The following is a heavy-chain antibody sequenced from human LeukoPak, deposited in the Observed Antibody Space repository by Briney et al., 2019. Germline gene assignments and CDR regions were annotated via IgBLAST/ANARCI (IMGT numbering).Heavy chain of an antibody. CDR1: GGSISSGGYY. Sequence: SETLSLTCTVSGGSISSGGYYWSWIRQHPGKGLEWIGYIKYSGSTYYNPSLKSRLTISVDTFKNQFSLNLSSVTGADTAVYYCARASRLGELSLGYWGQGTLVTVSS. V-gene: IGHV4-31*03. J-gene: IGHJ4*02. CDR2: IKYSGST. CDR3: ARASRLGELSLGY. D-gene: IGHD3-16*02.